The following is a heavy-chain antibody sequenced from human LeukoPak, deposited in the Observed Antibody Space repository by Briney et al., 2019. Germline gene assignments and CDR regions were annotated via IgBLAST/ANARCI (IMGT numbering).Heavy chain of an antibody. Sequence: GGSLRLSCAASGFTFSSYSMNWVRQAPGKGLEWVSSISSSSSYIYYADSVKGRFTISRDNAKNSLYLQMNSLRAEDTAVYYCARGFLAAAGNDHWGQGTLVTVSS. CDR3: ARGFLAAAGNDH. CDR2: ISSSSSYI. V-gene: IGHV3-21*01. CDR1: GFTFSSYS. J-gene: IGHJ4*02. D-gene: IGHD6-13*01.